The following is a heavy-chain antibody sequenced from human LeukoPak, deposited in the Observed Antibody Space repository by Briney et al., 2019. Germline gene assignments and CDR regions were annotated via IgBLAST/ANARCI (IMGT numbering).Heavy chain of an antibody. CDR1: GVSISSGDYF. Sequence: PSETLSLTCNVSGVSISSGDYFWNWLRQPPGKGLEWLGYIHYTGRTYYNPSLKSRVTISVDTSKNQFSLKLSSVTAADTAVYYCAREDRWLQYYFDYWGQGTLVTVSS. D-gene: IGHD5-24*01. J-gene: IGHJ4*02. CDR2: IHYTGRT. V-gene: IGHV4-30-4*01. CDR3: AREDRWLQYYFDY.